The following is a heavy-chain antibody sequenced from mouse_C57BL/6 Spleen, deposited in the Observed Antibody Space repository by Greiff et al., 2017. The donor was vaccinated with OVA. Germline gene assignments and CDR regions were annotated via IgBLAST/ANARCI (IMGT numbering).Heavy chain of an antibody. CDR2: IYPRSGNT. CDR1: GYTFTSYG. Sequence: VQLQQSGAELARPGASVKLSCKASGYTFTSYGISWVKQRTGQGLEWIGEIYPRSGNTYYNEKFKGKATLTADKSSSTAYMELRSLTSEDSAVYFCASYGYDGNYFGDWGQGTTLTVST. CDR3: ASYGYDGNYFGD. D-gene: IGHD2-2*01. V-gene: IGHV1-81*01. J-gene: IGHJ2*01.